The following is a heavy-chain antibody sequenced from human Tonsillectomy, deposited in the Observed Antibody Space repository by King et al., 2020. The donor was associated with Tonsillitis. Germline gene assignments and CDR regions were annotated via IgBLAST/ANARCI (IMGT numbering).Heavy chain of an antibody. V-gene: IGHV3-15*01. CDR3: TTDGGYDLWICSYMGFDY. Sequence: VQLVESGGGLVKPGGSLRLSCAVSGFSFSNAWMSWVRQAPGKGLEWVGRMKSKIDGGTTEYAAPVKGRFTISRDDSKNTLYLQIDSLKTEDTAVYYCTTDGGYDLWICSYMGFDYWGQGVLVTVSS. J-gene: IGHJ4*02. D-gene: IGHD3-3*01. CDR1: GFSFSNAW. CDR2: MKSKIDGGTT.